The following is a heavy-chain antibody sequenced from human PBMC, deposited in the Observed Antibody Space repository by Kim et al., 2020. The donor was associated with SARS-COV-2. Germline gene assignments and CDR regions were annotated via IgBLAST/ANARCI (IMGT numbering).Heavy chain of an antibody. V-gene: IGHV4-31*02. CDR3: AREPRIAAAGTGRDY. D-gene: IGHD6-13*01. Sequence: PSPQSRVTKSVDTSKNQFSLKLSSVTAADTAVYYCAREPRIAAAGTGRDYWGQGTLVTVSS. J-gene: IGHJ4*02.